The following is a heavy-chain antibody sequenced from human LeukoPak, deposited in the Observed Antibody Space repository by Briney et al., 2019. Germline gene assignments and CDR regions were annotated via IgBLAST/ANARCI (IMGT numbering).Heavy chain of an antibody. Sequence: SETLSLTCAVSGGSISSSSWWSWVRQPPGKGLEWIGEIYHSGSTNYNPSLKSRVTISVVKSKNQFSLKLSSVTAADTAVYYCARSYSSGPFDLWGQGTLVIASS. CDR3: ARSYSSGPFDL. V-gene: IGHV4-4*02. CDR2: IYHSGST. D-gene: IGHD6-19*01. CDR1: GGSISSSSW. J-gene: IGHJ4*02.